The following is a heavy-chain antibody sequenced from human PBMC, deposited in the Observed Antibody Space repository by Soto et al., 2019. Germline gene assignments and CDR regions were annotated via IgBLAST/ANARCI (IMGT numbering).Heavy chain of an antibody. D-gene: IGHD3-22*01. CDR3: ARKIEYYYDSSGPLYGMDV. CDR1: GGTFSSYS. CDR2: IIPIFGTA. V-gene: IGHV1-69*13. Sequence: SVKVSCKASGGTFSSYSISWVRQAPGQGLEWMGGIIPIFGTANYAQKFQGRVTITADESTSTAYMELSSLRSEDTAVYYCARKIEYYYDSSGPLYGMDVWGQGTTVTVSS. J-gene: IGHJ6*02.